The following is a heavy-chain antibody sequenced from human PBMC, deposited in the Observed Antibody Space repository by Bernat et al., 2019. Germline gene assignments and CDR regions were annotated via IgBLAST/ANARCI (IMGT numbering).Heavy chain of an antibody. CDR1: GFTFSSYS. Sequence: EVQLVESGGGLVQPGGSLRLSCAASGFTFSSYSMNWVRQAPGKGLEWVSYISSSSSTIYYADSVKGRFTISRDNAKNSLYLQMNSLRAEDTAVYYCAQGGYCSGWPFDCWGQGTLVTVSS. CDR2: ISSSSSTI. J-gene: IGHJ4*02. V-gene: IGHV3-48*01. CDR3: AQGGYCSGWPFDC. D-gene: IGHD6-19*01.